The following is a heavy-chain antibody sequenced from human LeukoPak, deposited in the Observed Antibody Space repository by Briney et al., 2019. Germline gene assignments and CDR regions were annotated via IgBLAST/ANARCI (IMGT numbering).Heavy chain of an antibody. CDR1: GGSISSYY. CDR2: IYYSGST. D-gene: IGHD2-2*01. Sequence: SETLSLTCTVSGGSISSYYWSWIRQPPGKGLEWIGYIYYSGSTNYNPSLKSRVTISVDTSKNQFSLKLSSVTAADTAVYYCARGGDIVVVPAAHLDYWGQGTLVTVSS. J-gene: IGHJ4*02. CDR3: ARGGDIVVVPAAHLDY. V-gene: IGHV4-59*08.